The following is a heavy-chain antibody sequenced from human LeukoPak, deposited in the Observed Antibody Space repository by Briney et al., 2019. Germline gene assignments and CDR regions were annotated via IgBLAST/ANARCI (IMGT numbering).Heavy chain of an antibody. V-gene: IGHV3-21*01. CDR1: GFAFSSYS. D-gene: IGHD3-3*01. CDR3: ASEHYDFWSGYGYGMDV. Sequence: GGSLKLSFAASGFAFSSYSMNWVRPAPGKGREWVSSIISSSSYIYYADSVKGRFTISRDNAKSSLYLQMTSLRAEDTAVYYCASEHYDFWSGYGYGMDVWGQGTTVTVSS. CDR2: IISSSSYI. J-gene: IGHJ6*02.